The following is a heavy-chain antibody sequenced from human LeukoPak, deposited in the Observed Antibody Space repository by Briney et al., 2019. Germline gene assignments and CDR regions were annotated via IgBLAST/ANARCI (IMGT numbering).Heavy chain of an antibody. CDR1: GFTVSSNY. CDR3: ARGPYCSGGSCYDYYYYGMDV. V-gene: IGHV3-7*03. J-gene: IGHJ6*02. CDR2: IKQDGSEK. D-gene: IGHD2-15*01. Sequence: GGSLRLSCAASGFTVSSNYMSWVRQAPGKGLEWVANIKQDGSEKYYVDSVKGRFTISRDNAKNSLYLQMNSLRAEDTAVYYCARGPYCSGGSCYDYYYYGMDVWGQGTTVTVSS.